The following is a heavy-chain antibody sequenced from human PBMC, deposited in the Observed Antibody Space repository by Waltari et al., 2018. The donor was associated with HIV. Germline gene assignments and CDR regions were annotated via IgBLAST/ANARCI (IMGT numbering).Heavy chain of an antibody. D-gene: IGHD2-2*01. Sequence: EEQLVESGGGLVKPGGSLRLSGAVSGFTFRSYYMKWVRQAPGKGLEWVSYISSSGDDIYYADSVKGRFTISRDNANNSLFLQMSSLRAEDTAVYYCAKFTSCRGNTCSYGMQVWGQGTTVIVS. V-gene: IGHV3-21*06. CDR3: AKFTSCRGNTCSYGMQV. CDR1: GFTFRSYY. J-gene: IGHJ6*02. CDR2: ISSSGDDI.